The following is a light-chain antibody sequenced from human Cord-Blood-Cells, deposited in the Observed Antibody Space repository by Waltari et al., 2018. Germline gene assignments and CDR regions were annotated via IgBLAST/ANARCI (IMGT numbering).Light chain of an antibody. V-gene: IGKV2-30*02. Sequence: DVVMTQSPLSLPVTLGQPASISCRSSQSLVHSDGHTYLNWFQQRPGPSQRRLINKVSNRDSWVPDRFSGIGSGTDFTLKISRVEAEDVGVYYCMQGTHWPYTFGQGTKLEIK. CDR1: QSLVHSDGHTY. CDR2: KVS. CDR3: MQGTHWPYT. J-gene: IGKJ2*01.